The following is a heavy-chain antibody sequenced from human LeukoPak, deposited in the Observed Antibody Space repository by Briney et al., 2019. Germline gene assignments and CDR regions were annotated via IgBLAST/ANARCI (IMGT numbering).Heavy chain of an antibody. CDR1: GFTFSSYG. D-gene: IGHD3-16*01. CDR2: IWYGGSNK. V-gene: IGHV3-30*02. CDR3: AKDGRLGDYMDV. J-gene: IGHJ6*03. Sequence: GGSLRLSCAASGFTFSSYGMHWVRQAPGKGLEWVAVIWYGGSNKYYADSVKGRFTISRDNSKNTLYLQMNSLRAEDTAVYYCAKDGRLGDYMDVWGKGTTVTVSS.